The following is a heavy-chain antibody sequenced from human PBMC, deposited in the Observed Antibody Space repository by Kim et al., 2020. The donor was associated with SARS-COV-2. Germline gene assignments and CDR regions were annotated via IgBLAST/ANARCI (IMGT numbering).Heavy chain of an antibody. D-gene: IGHD5-18*01. Sequence: SVMGRFTTARDNSKYTLYLQMNSLRAEDTAVYYCARDVNSYGSYYYYGMDVWGQGTTVTVSS. CDR3: ARDVNSYGSYYYYGMDV. J-gene: IGHJ6*02. V-gene: IGHV3-30*01.